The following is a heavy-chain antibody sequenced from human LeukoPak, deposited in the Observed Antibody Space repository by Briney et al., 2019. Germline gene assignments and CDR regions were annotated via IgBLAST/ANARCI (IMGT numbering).Heavy chain of an antibody. J-gene: IGHJ4*02. Sequence: PSETLSLTCAVYGGSFSGYYWSWIRQPPGKGLEWIGEINHSGSTNYNPSLKSRVTISVDTSKDQFSLKLSSVTAADTAVYYCARLSSSWYPRWDYWGQGTLVTVSS. V-gene: IGHV4-34*01. CDR2: INHSGST. D-gene: IGHD6-13*01. CDR3: ARLSSSWYPRWDY. CDR1: GGSFSGYY.